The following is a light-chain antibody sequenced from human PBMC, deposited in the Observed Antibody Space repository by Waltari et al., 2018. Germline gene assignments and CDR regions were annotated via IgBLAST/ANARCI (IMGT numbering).Light chain of an antibody. CDR1: QSGSSS. V-gene: IGKV3-11*01. Sequence: SCRASQSGSSSLAWYQHKPGQAPRLLIYDASISVTGIPARFSGSGSGTDFTLTISSLEPEDFAVYYCQQRSKWPWAFGQGTKVEIK. CDR2: DAS. J-gene: IGKJ1*01. CDR3: QQRSKWPWA.